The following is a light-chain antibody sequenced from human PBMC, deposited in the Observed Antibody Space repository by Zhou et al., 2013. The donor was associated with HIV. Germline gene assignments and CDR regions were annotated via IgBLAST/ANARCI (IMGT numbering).Light chain of an antibody. CDR3: QQYNTFPIT. J-gene: IGKJ5*01. CDR1: QNINNW. V-gene: IGKV1-5*03. CDR2: KAS. Sequence: DILVTQSPSTVSASVGDRVTISCRTSQNINNWLAWYQQKPGKAPKLLIQKASTLEDGVPLRFSGFRSGTEFTLTITSLQSDDCGTYYCQQYNTFPITFGHGTRLEI.